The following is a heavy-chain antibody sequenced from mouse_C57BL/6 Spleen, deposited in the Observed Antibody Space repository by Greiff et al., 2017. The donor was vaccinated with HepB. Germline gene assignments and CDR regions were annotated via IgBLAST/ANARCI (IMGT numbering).Heavy chain of an antibody. D-gene: IGHD2-12*01. CDR1: GYSITSGYY. V-gene: IGHV3-6*01. J-gene: IGHJ1*03. CDR3: ARDYDEGYFDV. Sequence: DVQLQESGPGLVKPSQSLSLTCSVTGYSITSGYYWNWIRQFPGNKLEWMGYISYDGSNNYNPSLKNRISITRDTSKNQFFLKLNSVTTEDTATYYCARDYDEGYFDVWGTGTTVTVSS. CDR2: ISYDGSN.